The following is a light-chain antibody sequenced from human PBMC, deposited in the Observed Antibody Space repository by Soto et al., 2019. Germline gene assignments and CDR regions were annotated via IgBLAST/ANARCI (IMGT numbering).Light chain of an antibody. Sequence: QSALTQPPSVSGAPGQRVTISCTGSSSNIGAGYDVHWYQQFPGTAPKLLIYGNSNRPSGVPARFSGSKSGSSASLAITGLHAEDEADYYCQSYDSSLTGPKVLFGGGTKLTVL. CDR3: QSYDSSLTGPKVL. CDR2: GNS. V-gene: IGLV1-40*01. CDR1: SSNIGAGYD. J-gene: IGLJ2*01.